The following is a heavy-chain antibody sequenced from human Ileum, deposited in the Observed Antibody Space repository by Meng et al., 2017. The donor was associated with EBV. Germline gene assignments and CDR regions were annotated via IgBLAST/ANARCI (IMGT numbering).Heavy chain of an antibody. D-gene: IGHD3-10*01. V-gene: IGHV1-46*01. CDR3: AREGMLYGMDA. CDR1: GGIFSDHY. Sequence: QVQLVQSGAEVKKSGASVTVSCKVSGGIFSDHYLHWVRQAPGQGLEWMGVINPGFGFGTTHYAQHLEGRVTVTRDTSTSTVYMELSGLRSDDTAVYYCAREGMLYGMDAWGQGTTVTVSS. J-gene: IGHJ6*02. CDR2: INPGFGFGTT.